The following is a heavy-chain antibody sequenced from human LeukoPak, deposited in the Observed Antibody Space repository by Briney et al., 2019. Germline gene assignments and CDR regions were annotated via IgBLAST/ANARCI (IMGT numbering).Heavy chain of an antibody. V-gene: IGHV4-38-2*01. CDR2: VYHSGTT. CDR3: ARGLSTAGIDF. J-gene: IGHJ4*02. D-gene: IGHD2-2*01. Sequence: SETLSLTCAVSDYSISSGRYWGWIRQPPGKGLEWIGSVYHSGTTYYNPSLKSRLTISVDTSNNQFSLNLRSVTAADTAVYYCARGLSTAGIDFWGQGTLVTVSS. CDR1: DYSISSGRY.